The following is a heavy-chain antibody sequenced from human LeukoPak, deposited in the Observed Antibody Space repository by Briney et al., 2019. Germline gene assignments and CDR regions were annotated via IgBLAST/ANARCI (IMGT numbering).Heavy chain of an antibody. D-gene: IGHD2-15*01. CDR3: AKTYRGIVVVVAATPGAFDI. Sequence: PGGSLRLSCAASGFTCSSFSMNWVRQAPGKGLEWVSSISSGSGYIYYADSVKGRFTISRDNAKNSLYLQMNSLRAEDTAVYYCAKTYRGIVVVVAATPGAFDIWGQGTMVTVSS. CDR1: GFTCSSFS. CDR2: ISSGSGYI. V-gene: IGHV3-21*04. J-gene: IGHJ3*02.